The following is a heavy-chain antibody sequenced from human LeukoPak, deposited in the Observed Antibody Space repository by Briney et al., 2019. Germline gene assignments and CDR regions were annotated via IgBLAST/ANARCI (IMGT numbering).Heavy chain of an antibody. CDR3: ARVSEYNWFDP. V-gene: IGHV4-31*03. J-gene: IGHJ5*02. Sequence: SQTLSLTGTVSGGSISSGGYYWSWIRQHPGKGLEWIGYIYYSGSTYYNPSLKSRVTISVDTSKNQSSLKLSSVTAADTAVYYCARVSEYNWFDPWGQGTLVTVSS. CDR1: GGSISSGGYY. CDR2: IYYSGST.